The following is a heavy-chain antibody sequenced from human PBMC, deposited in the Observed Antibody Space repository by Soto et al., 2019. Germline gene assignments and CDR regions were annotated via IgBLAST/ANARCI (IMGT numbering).Heavy chain of an antibody. V-gene: IGHV3-23*01. CDR2: ISGSGGST. Sequence: GGSLRLSCAASGVTFSSYAMSWVRQAPGKGLEWVSAISGSGGSTYYADSVKGRFTISRDNSKNTLYLQMNSLRAEDTAVYYCAKGSRRLAARNWFDPWGQGTLVTVSS. CDR3: AKGSRRLAARNWFDP. CDR1: GVTFSSYA. J-gene: IGHJ5*02. D-gene: IGHD6-6*01.